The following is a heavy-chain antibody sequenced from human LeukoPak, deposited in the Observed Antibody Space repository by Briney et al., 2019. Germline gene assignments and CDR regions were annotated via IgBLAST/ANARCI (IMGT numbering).Heavy chain of an antibody. CDR2: MYSSGTT. J-gene: IGHJ5*02. Sequence: SETLSLTCTVSGGSISGSYWSWIRQPAGKGLEWIGRMYSSGTTNHNPSLKSRVAMSIDTSRNRFSLKLSSVTAADTAVYYCAKDGDNWFGPWGQGTLVTVSS. D-gene: IGHD3-16*01. V-gene: IGHV4-4*07. CDR1: GGSISGSY. CDR3: AKDGDNWFGP.